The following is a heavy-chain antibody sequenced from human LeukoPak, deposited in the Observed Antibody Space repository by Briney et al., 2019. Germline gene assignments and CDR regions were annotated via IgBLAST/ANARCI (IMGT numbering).Heavy chain of an antibody. CDR2: ISSSSSYI. V-gene: IGHV3-21*01. CDR3: ARDRGGYGDYHFDY. CDR1: GFTFSSYS. J-gene: IGHJ4*02. Sequence: GGSPRLSCAASGFTFSSYSMNRVRQAPGKGLEWVSSISSSSSYIYYADSVKGRFTISRDNAKNSLYLQMNSLRAEDTAVYYCARDRGGYGDYHFDYWGQGTLVTVSS. D-gene: IGHD4-17*01.